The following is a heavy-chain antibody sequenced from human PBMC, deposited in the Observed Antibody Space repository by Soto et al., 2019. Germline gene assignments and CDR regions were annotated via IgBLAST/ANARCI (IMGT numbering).Heavy chain of an antibody. CDR2: ISGSGGST. CDR1: GFTFSSYA. J-gene: IGHJ1*01. D-gene: IGHD3-22*01. Sequence: GGSLRLSCTASGFTFSSYAMSWVRQAPGKGLERVSAISGSGGSTYYADSVKGRFTISRDNSKNTLYLQMNSLRAEDTAVYYCARDRVESGYPEYFQHWGQGTLVTVSS. V-gene: IGHV3-23*01. CDR3: ARDRVESGYPEYFQH.